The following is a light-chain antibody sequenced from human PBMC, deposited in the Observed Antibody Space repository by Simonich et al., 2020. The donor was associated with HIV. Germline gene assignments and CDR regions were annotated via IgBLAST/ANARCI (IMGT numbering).Light chain of an antibody. Sequence: DIVMTQSPDSLAVSLGERATINCKSSQSVLYSSNNKNYLAWYQQKPGQPPKLLIYWASTREYGVPDRFSGSGSGTDFTLTISSLQAEDVAVYFCQQCHTHPHTFGQGTKLEIK. J-gene: IGKJ2*01. V-gene: IGKV4-1*01. CDR2: WAS. CDR3: QQCHTHPHT. CDR1: QSVLYSSNNKNY.